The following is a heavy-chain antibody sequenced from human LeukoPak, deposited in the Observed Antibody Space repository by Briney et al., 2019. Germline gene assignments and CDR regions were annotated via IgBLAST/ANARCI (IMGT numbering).Heavy chain of an antibody. CDR1: GGSISSYY. CDR3: ARTDDYGDYERDINWYFDL. V-gene: IGHV4-59*01. CDR2: IYYSGST. J-gene: IGHJ2*01. Sequence: SETLSLTCTVSGGSISSYYWSWIRQPPGKGLEWIGYIYYSGSTNYNPSLKSRVTISVDTSKNQFSLKLSSVTAADTAVYYCARTDDYGDYERDINWYFDLWGRGTLVTVSS. D-gene: IGHD4-17*01.